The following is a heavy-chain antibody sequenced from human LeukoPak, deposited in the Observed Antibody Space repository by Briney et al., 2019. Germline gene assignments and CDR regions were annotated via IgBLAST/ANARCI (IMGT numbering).Heavy chain of an antibody. CDR3: ATRPRGAFDI. J-gene: IGHJ3*02. V-gene: IGHV3-33*03. CDR1: GFTFSKYG. CDR2: IWHDESRT. Sequence: GGSLRLSCATSGFTFSKYGMHWVRQAPGKGLEWVAVIWHDESRTHYADSVKGRFTISRDNSKNTAFLQMSSLRAEDTAVYYCATRPRGAFDIWGQGTMVTVSS. D-gene: IGHD3-10*01.